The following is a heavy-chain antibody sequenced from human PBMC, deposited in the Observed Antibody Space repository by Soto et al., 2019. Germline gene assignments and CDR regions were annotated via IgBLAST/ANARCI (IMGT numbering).Heavy chain of an antibody. CDR3: SRPETFYYDSSDYSALDY. CDR2: IRSNTYGGTT. J-gene: IGHJ4*02. Sequence: GGSLRLSCTASGFTFGDYAMGWVRQAPGKGLEWVGFIRSNTYGGTTEYAASVKGRFTISRDDSKSIAYLQMNSLKTEDTAVYYCSRPETFYYDSSDYSALDYWGQGTLVTVSS. V-gene: IGHV3-49*04. D-gene: IGHD3-22*01. CDR1: GFTFGDYA.